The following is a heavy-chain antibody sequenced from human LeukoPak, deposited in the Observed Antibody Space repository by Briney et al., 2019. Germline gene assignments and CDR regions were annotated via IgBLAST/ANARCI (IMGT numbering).Heavy chain of an antibody. D-gene: IGHD3-10*02. CDR2: LSGSGGNT. CDR3: ARELVSSGTGYFDL. CDR1: GFTFSTYA. J-gene: IGHJ2*01. Sequence: GGSLRLSCAASGFTFSTYAMSWVRQAPGKGLEWVSGLSGSGGNTYYADSVKGRFTISRGNSKNTLYLQMNSLRADDTAVYYCARELVSSGTGYFDLWGRGTLVTVSS. V-gene: IGHV3-23*01.